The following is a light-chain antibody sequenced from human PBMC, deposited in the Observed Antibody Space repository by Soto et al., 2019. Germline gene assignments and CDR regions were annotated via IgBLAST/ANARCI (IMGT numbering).Light chain of an antibody. J-gene: IGLJ1*01. Sequence: SYELTQPPSVSVAPEKTATITCGGNNMGNKRVHWYRQKPGQAPVLLISYDSDRPSGSPERFSGSNSENTDTLTNSRVEAEDEADYYCQVWDIMTDNYVFGSGIKVTVL. V-gene: IGLV3-21*04. CDR3: QVWDIMTDNYV. CDR1: NMGNKR. CDR2: YDS.